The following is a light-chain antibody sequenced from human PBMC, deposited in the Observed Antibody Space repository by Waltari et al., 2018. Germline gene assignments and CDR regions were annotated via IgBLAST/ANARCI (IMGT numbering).Light chain of an antibody. Sequence: QSALTQPRSVSGSPGQSVTISCTGTSTDMCVSNYVSYYQQHSGKAPKRMLYDGTKRPSGVTVRFSCSKSGNTASLTISGLQAEDEADYYCCSYAGSYTGVFGTGTKVTV. V-gene: IGLV2-11*01. CDR2: DGT. J-gene: IGLJ1*01. CDR1: STDMCVSNY. CDR3: CSYAGSYTGV.